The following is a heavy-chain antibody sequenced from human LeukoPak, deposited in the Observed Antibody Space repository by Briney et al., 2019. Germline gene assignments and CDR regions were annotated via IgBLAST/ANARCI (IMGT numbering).Heavy chain of an antibody. CDR3: AKSGGMVRGVLVY. CDR1: GFTFSSYA. J-gene: IGHJ4*02. V-gene: IGHV3-23*01. Sequence: SGGSLRLSCAASGFTFSSYAMTWVRQAPGKGLEWVSGISGSGGRTYYADSVKGRFTISRDNSKNTLYLQMNSLRAEDTAVYYCAKSGGMVRGVLVYGGQGTLVTVSS. D-gene: IGHD3-10*01. CDR2: ISGSGGRT.